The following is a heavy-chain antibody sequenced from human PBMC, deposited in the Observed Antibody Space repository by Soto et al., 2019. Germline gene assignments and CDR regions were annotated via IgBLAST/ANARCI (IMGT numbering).Heavy chain of an antibody. CDR3: AKDAYDDDSSAFSDFRH. CDR1: GFSFRNLV. CDR2: ISGSGLTT. J-gene: IGHJ1*01. Sequence: PGWCIRLSCAACGFSFRNLVLSLDSKTQGWGIDSDSSISGSGLTTYYADSLKGRFTISRNNSKNTLYMQMNSLRVDDTAISFCAKDAYDDDSSAFSDFRHWGQGTLVTVSS. V-gene: IGHV3-23*01. D-gene: IGHD3-22*01.